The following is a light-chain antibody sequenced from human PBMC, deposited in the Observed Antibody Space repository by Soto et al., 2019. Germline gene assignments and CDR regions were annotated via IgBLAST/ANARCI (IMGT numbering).Light chain of an antibody. CDR1: QTISTY. CDR3: QQTYSNFIS. V-gene: IGKV1-39*01. J-gene: IGKJ4*01. CDR2: AAS. Sequence: DIQMTQSPSSLSASVGDRVTITCRASQTISTYLNWFQQKPGQGPKLLISAASNLQSGVPSRFSGSGSGTNFSVTISSLQPEDSATYYCQQTYSNFISFGGGTKVDIK.